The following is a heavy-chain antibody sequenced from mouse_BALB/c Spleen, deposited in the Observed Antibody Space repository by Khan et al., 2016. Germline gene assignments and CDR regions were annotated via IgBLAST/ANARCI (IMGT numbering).Heavy chain of an antibody. CDR2: ISYSGST. CDR1: GDSITSGY. V-gene: IGHV3-8*02. CDR3: ARWNYGSSYWYFDV. Sequence: QLEESGPSLVKPSQTLSLTCSVTGDSITSGYWNWIRKFPGNKLEYMGYISYSGSTYYNPSLKSRISITRDTSKNQYYLQLNSVTTEDTATYYCARWNYGSSYWYFDVWGAGTTVTVSS. J-gene: IGHJ1*01. D-gene: IGHD1-1*01.